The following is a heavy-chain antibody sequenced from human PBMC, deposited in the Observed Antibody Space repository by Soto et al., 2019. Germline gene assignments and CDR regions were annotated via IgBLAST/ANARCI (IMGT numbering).Heavy chain of an antibody. V-gene: IGHV4-59*01. CDR3: ARVLTGSSLFDY. Sequence: SETLSLTCTVSGGSISSDYWSWIRQPPGKGLEWIGYISYSGSTNYNPSLKSLVTISVDTSKNQFSLKLSSVTAADTAVYYCARVLTGSSLFDYWGQGTLVTVSS. CDR1: GGSISSDY. J-gene: IGHJ4*02. CDR2: ISYSGST. D-gene: IGHD1-26*01.